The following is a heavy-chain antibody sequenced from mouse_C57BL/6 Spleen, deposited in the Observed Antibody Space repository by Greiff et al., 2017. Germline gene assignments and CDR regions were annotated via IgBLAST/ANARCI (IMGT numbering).Heavy chain of an antibody. V-gene: IGHV1-82*01. J-gene: IGHJ4*01. CDR1: GYAFSSSW. CDR2: IYPGDGDT. Sequence: QVQLQQSGPELVKPGASVKISCKASGYAFSSSWMNWVKQRPGKGLEWIGRIYPGDGDTNYNGKFKGKATLTADKSSSTAYMQLSSLTSEDSAVYFCAREGASYGNYRTMDYWGQGTSVTVSS. CDR3: AREGASYGNYRTMDY. D-gene: IGHD2-1*01.